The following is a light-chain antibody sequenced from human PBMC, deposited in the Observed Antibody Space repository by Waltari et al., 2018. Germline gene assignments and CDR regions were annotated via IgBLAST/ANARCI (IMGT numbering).Light chain of an antibody. J-gene: IGLJ3*02. CDR2: VNSDCSH. V-gene: IGLV4-69*01. Sequence: QLVLTQSPSVSASLGASVKLTCTLRSGHITNVIAWHQQQPGKGPRYLMKVNSDCSHRKGDDIPERCSGSGSGPERYLTISSLQSEDEADYYCETGGHGTWVFGGGTKLTVL. CDR3: ETGGHGTWV. CDR1: SGHITNV.